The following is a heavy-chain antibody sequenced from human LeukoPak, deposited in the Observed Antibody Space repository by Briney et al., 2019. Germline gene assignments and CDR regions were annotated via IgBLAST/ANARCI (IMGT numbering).Heavy chain of an antibody. CDR3: ATATRYDSSDARSHYFDL. J-gene: IGHJ2*01. V-gene: IGHV1-2*02. D-gene: IGHD3-22*01. CDR2: IVPITGDT. CDR1: GYSFNEYY. Sequence: GASVKVSCRAPGYSFNEYYVHWVRQAPGQGLEWMSWIVPITGDTRYAPRFQGGVTLSSDTSTSTAYLELSSLRSDDTAVFYCATATRYDSSDARSHYFDLWGRGTLITVSS.